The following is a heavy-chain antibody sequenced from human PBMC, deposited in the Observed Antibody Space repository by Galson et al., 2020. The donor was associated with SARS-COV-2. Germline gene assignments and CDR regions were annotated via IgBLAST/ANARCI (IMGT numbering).Heavy chain of an antibody. CDR1: GYYFSTYG. V-gene: IGHV1-18*01. J-gene: IGHJ6*02. CDR3: AREVGSNYKYVMDV. CDR2: ISTYNGNT. Sequence: ASVKVSCKASGYYFSTYGVNWVRQAPGQGLEWMGWISTYNGNTIYAQKFQGRVTMTTDTSTSTAYMEVRSLRSDDTAVYYCAREVGSNYKYVMDVWGQGTTVTVSS. D-gene: IGHD3-10*01.